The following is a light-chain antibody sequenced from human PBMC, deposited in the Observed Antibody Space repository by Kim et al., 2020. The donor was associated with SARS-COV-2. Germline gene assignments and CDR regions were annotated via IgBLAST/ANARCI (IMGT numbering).Light chain of an antibody. CDR1: SLRSYY. V-gene: IGLV3-19*01. CDR3: NSRDSSGNHLVV. Sequence: SSELTQDPAVSVALGQTARITCQGDSLRSYYASWYQQKPGQAPVLVIYSKNNRPSGIPDRFSGSSSGNTASLTITGAQAEDEADYYCNSRDSSGNHLVVFGGGTQLTVL. J-gene: IGLJ2*01. CDR2: SKN.